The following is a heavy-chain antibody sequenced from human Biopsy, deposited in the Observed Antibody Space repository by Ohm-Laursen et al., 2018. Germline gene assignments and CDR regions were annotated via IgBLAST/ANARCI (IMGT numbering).Heavy chain of an antibody. CDR1: GGSISSDY. Sequence: SDTLSLTCPVSGGSISSDYWSWIRQTPGKGLEWIGYIYYSGSTNYNPSLKSRVTISVDTSKNQLSLRLNSVTAADTAVYYCARATNSTGWPYYYFYGMDVWGQGTTVTVSS. V-gene: IGHV4-59*07. D-gene: IGHD2/OR15-2a*01. J-gene: IGHJ6*02. CDR3: ARATNSTGWPYYYFYGMDV. CDR2: IYYSGST.